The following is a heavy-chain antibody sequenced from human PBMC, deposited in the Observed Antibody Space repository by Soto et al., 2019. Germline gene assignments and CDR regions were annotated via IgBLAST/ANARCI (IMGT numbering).Heavy chain of an antibody. D-gene: IGHD5-18*01. V-gene: IGHV3-23*01. CDR1: GFTFSSYA. Sequence: GGSLRLSCAASGFTFSSYAMSWVRQAPGKGLEWVSAISGSGGSTYYADSVKGRVTISRDNSKNTLYLQMNSQRAEDTAVDYCAKDPVDTAKDGMDVWGQGTTVTVSS. J-gene: IGHJ6*02. CDR2: ISGSGGST. CDR3: AKDPVDTAKDGMDV.